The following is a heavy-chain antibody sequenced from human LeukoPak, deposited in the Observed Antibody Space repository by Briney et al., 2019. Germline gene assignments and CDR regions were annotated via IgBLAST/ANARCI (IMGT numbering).Heavy chain of an antibody. CDR2: IYYSGST. CDR1: GGSISSYY. CDR3: ARELHSSGYSYFDY. D-gene: IGHD3-22*01. J-gene: IGHJ4*02. Sequence: PSETLSLTCTVSGGSISSYYWSWIRQPPGKGLEWIGYIYYSGSTNYSSSLKSRVTISVDTSKNQFSLKLSSVTAADTAVYYCARELHSSGYSYFDYWGQGTLVTVSS. V-gene: IGHV4-59*01.